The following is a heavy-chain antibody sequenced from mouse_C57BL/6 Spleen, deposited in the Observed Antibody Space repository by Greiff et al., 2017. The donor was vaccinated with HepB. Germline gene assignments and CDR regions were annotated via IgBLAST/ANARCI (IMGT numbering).Heavy chain of an antibody. Sequence: EVQVVESGGGLVKPGGSLKLSCAASGFTFSSYAMSWVRQTPEKRLAWVATISDGGSYTYYPDNVKGRFTISRDNAKNNLYLQMSHLKSEDTAMYYCARGDDYDEGPAWFAYWGQGTLVTVSA. CDR2: ISDGGSYT. CDR3: ARGDDYDEGPAWFAY. V-gene: IGHV5-4*01. D-gene: IGHD2-4*01. J-gene: IGHJ3*01. CDR1: GFTFSSYA.